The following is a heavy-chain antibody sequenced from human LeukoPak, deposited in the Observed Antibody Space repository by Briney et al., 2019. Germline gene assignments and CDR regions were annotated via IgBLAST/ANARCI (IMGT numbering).Heavy chain of an antibody. CDR1: GYTFTGYY. V-gene: IGHV1-2*02. CDR2: INPNSGGT. J-gene: IGHJ5*02. CDR3: ARRTMVREKHTFDP. Sequence: ASVKVSCKASGYTFTGYYMHWVRQAPGQGLEWMGWINPNSGGTNYAQKFQGRVTMTRNTSISTAYMELSSLRSKDTAVYYCARRTMVREKHTFDPWGQGTLVTVSS. D-gene: IGHD3-10*01.